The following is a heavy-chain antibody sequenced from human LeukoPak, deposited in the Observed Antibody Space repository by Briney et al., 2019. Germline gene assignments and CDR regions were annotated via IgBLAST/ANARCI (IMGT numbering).Heavy chain of an antibody. V-gene: IGHV3-74*01. D-gene: IGHD1-26*01. CDR3: ARDLWGAGDC. Sequence: PGGSLRLSCAASGFTFSSNWMHWVRQAPGKGLVWVSRINRDGSSTIYADSVKGRLTISRDNAKNTLYLQMNSLTAEDTAVYYCARDLWGAGDCWGQGTLVTVSS. CDR2: INRDGSST. CDR1: GFTFSSNW. J-gene: IGHJ4*02.